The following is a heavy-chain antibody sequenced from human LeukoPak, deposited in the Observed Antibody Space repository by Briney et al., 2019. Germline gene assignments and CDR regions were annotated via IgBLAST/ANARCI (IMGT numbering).Heavy chain of an antibody. CDR3: AREDGQWLVATGDY. V-gene: IGHV1-69*13. Sequence: AASVKVSCKASGGTFSKYTISWVRQRPGQGLEWMGGITPLFGTANYAQKFQGRVTITADESASTAYMELSSLRSDDTAVYYCAREDGQWLVATGDYWGQGTLVTVSS. CDR2: ITPLFGTA. D-gene: IGHD6-19*01. J-gene: IGHJ4*02. CDR1: GGTFSKYT.